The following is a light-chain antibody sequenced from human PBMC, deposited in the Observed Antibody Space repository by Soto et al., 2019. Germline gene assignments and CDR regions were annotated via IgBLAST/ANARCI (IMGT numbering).Light chain of an antibody. CDR1: SSDVGGYNY. Sequence: HSVLAQPASVSGSPGQSITISCTGTSSDVGGYNYVSWYQQHPGKAPKLMIYEVSNRPSGVYNRFSSSKSGNTASLTMSGLQAEYEADYYCSSYTSSRLYVFGTGTKV. V-gene: IGLV2-14*01. CDR2: EVS. CDR3: SSYTSSRLYV. J-gene: IGLJ1*01.